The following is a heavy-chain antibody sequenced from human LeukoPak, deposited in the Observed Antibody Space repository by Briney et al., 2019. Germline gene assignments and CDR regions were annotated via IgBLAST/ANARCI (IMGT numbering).Heavy chain of an antibody. CDR2: IKQDGSAK. CDR1: GFTLSTYW. CDR3: ARGRPHGNDY. D-gene: IGHD4-23*01. J-gene: IGHJ4*02. Sequence: GGSLRLSCAASGFTLSTYWMSWVRQAPGKGLEWVANIKQDGSAKFYVDSVKGRFTISRDNAENSLDLQMNSLRAEDTAVYYCARGRPHGNDYWGQGTLVTVSS. V-gene: IGHV3-7*03.